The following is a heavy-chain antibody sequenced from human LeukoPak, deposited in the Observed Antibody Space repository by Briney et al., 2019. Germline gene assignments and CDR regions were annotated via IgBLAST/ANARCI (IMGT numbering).Heavy chain of an antibody. V-gene: IGHV3-48*03. D-gene: IGHD1-1*01. J-gene: IGHJ6*03. Sequence: GGSLRLSCAASGFTFSSYEMNWVRQAPGKGLEWVSYIDSSGSNIHYADSVKGRFTISRDNAKNSLYLQMNSLRVEDTAIYYCARDPYNGAYSEGYYYYYMDVWGKGTTVTVSS. CDR3: ARDPYNGAYSEGYYYYYMDV. CDR1: GFTFSSYE. CDR2: IDSSGSNI.